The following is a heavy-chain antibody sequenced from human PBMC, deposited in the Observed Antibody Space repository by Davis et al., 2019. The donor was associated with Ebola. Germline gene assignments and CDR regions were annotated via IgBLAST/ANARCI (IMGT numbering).Heavy chain of an antibody. V-gene: IGHV1-46*01. CDR2: INPNSGST. Sequence: ASVKVSCKASGYTFTGYYMHWVRQAPGQGLEWMGWINPNSGSTSYAQKFQGRVTMTRDTSTSTVYMELSSLRSEDTAVYYCARANWNDWALGYWGQGTLVTVSS. CDR1: GYTFTGYY. D-gene: IGHD1-1*01. CDR3: ARANWNDWALGY. J-gene: IGHJ4*02.